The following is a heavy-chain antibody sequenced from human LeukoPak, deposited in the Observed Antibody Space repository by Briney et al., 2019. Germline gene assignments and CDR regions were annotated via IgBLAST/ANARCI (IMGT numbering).Heavy chain of an antibody. Sequence: GGSLRLSCAASGFTSSDHYMDWIRQAPGKGLEWIGRSRNKANSYSTEYAASVKGRFTISRDESENSLYLQMNGLKTEDTAVYYCGVGASIANYYSYMDVWGKGTTVTVSS. CDR2: SRNKANSYST. J-gene: IGHJ6*03. CDR1: GFTSSDHY. CDR3: GVGASIANYYSYMDV. D-gene: IGHD1-26*01. V-gene: IGHV3-72*01.